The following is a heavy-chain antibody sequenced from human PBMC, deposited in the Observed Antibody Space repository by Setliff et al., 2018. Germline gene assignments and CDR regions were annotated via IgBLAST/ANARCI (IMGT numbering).Heavy chain of an antibody. CDR2: INAGNGNT. J-gene: IGHJ4*02. CDR1: GYTFTSYA. D-gene: IGHD3-22*01. Sequence: ASVKVSCKASGYTFTSYAMHWVRQAPGQRLEWMGWINAGNGNTKYSQKFQGRVTITRDTYASTAYMELSSLRSEDTAVYYCARGVDSSGFFSFDYWGQGTLVTVSS. CDR3: ARGVDSSGFFSFDY. V-gene: IGHV1-3*01.